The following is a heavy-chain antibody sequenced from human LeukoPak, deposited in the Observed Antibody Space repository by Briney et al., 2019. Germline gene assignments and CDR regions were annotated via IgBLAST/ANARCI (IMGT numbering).Heavy chain of an antibody. D-gene: IGHD3-9*01. Sequence: SSETVSLTCTVSGGSVSSGSYYWRWIRQPPGKVLEWIGYNYYSESTHYNPSLKTRVTISVDTSKNQFSLKLSSVTAADTAVYYCARGPRVLRYFDWLLPYYFDYWGQGTLVTVSS. CDR1: GGSVSSGSYY. V-gene: IGHV4-61*01. CDR2: NYYSEST. J-gene: IGHJ4*02. CDR3: ARGPRVLRYFDWLLPYYFDY.